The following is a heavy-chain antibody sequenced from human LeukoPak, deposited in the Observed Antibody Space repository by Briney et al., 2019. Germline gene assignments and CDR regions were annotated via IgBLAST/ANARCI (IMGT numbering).Heavy chain of an antibody. Sequence: SETLSLTCTVSGGSISSGGYYWSWIRQPPGKGLEWIGYIYHSGSTYYNPSLKSRVTISVDTSKNQFSLKLSSVTAADTAVYYCARATMIVVGYAFDIWGQGTMVTVSS. D-gene: IGHD3-22*01. V-gene: IGHV4-30-2*01. CDR1: GGSISSGGYY. CDR3: ARATMIVVGYAFDI. J-gene: IGHJ3*02. CDR2: IYHSGST.